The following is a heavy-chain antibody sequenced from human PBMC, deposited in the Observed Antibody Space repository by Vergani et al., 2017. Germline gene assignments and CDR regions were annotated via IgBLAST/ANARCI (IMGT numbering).Heavy chain of an antibody. J-gene: IGHJ4*02. V-gene: IGHV3-21*04. CDR2: ISGSGGST. Sequence: EVQLVESGGGLVKPGDSLRLSCAASGFTFSSYTMNWVRQAPGKGLEWVSAISGSGGSTYYADSVKGRFTISRDNAKNSLYLQMTSLRAEDTAVYYCARDLCNYCMVFDYWGQGTLVTVSS. CDR3: ARDLCNYCMVFDY. CDR1: GFTFSSYT. D-gene: IGHD4-11*01.